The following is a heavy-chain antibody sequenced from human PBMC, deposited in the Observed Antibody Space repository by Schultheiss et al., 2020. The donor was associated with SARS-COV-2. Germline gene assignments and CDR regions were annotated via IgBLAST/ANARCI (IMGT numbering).Heavy chain of an antibody. CDR1: GGSISSGGYY. Sequence: SETLSLTCTVSGGSISSGGYYWSWIRQHPGKGLEWIGYIYYSGSTNYNPSLKSRVTMSVDTSKNQFSLKLSSVTAADTAVYYCARLQSSSSPLYNWFDPWGQGTLVTVSS. CDR2: IYYSGST. V-gene: IGHV4-61*08. CDR3: ARLQSSSSPLYNWFDP. D-gene: IGHD6-6*01. J-gene: IGHJ5*02.